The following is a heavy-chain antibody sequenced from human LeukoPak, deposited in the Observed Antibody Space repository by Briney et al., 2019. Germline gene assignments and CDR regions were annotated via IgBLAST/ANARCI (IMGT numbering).Heavy chain of an antibody. CDR2: ISGSGGST. V-gene: IGHV3-23*01. J-gene: IGHJ4*02. CDR1: GITFSTHA. D-gene: IGHD3-10*01. Sequence: GGSLRLSCAASGITFSTHAMTWVRQAPGKGLEWVSGISGSGGSTNYADSVKGRFTISRDNSKNTLYLQMNSLRAEDTAVYYCAKGYHFGSGLMDYWGQGTLVTVSS. CDR3: AKGYHFGSGLMDY.